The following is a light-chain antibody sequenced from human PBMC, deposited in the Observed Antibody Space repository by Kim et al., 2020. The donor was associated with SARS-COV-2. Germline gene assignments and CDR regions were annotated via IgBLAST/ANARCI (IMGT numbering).Light chain of an antibody. CDR1: NSDIGRYTF. J-gene: IGLJ2*01. CDR2: DVS. CDR3: ASYAGRNTLV. V-gene: IGLV2-8*01. Sequence: GQSVTISCTGTNSDIGRYTFVSCYPPPPGAAPILIIYDVSRRPSVVPGRFSGSTSGYAASLTVSGLQAEDEADYCCASYAGRNTLVFGGGTKLTVL.